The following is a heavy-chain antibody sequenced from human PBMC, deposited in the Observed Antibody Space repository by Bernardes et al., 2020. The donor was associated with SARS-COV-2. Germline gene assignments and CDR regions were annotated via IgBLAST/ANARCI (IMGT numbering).Heavy chain of an antibody. J-gene: IGHJ6*02. Sequence: VGSLRLSCAASGFTSSSYWMHWVRQAPGKGLVWVSRINSDASNTIYADSVKGRFTISRDSSKNTVYLQMDSLRGEDTAVYFCARKTGHDYGMDVWGQGTTVTVSS. CDR1: GFTSSSYW. D-gene: IGHD3-10*01. CDR3: ARKTGHDYGMDV. CDR2: INSDASNT. V-gene: IGHV3-74*01.